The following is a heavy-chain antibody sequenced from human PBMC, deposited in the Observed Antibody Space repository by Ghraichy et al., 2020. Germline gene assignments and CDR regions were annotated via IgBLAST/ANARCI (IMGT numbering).Heavy chain of an antibody. Sequence: GALRLSCAASGFTFSSYGMHWVRQAPGKGLEWVAVIWYDGSNKYYADSVKGRFTISRDNSKNTLYLQMNSLRAEDTAVYYCARTKSLEWLLTFDYWGQGTLVTVSS. D-gene: IGHD3-3*01. CDR1: GFTFSSYG. V-gene: IGHV3-33*01. J-gene: IGHJ4*02. CDR2: IWYDGSNK. CDR3: ARTKSLEWLLTFDY.